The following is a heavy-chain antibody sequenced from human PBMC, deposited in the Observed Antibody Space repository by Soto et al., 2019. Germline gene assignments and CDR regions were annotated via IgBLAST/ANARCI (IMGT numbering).Heavy chain of an antibody. Sequence: QVQLQQWGAGLLKPSETLSLTCAVDGGSFSGCYWSWIRQPPGKGLESIGEINHSGSTNYNPSLKSRVTISVDASKEQLSLKLGSVTAADRAVYYCARGLNGVPVDNWFDPWGQGTLVTVSS. D-gene: IGHD2-8*01. CDR1: GGSFSGCY. J-gene: IGHJ5*02. CDR2: INHSGST. CDR3: ARGLNGVPVDNWFDP. V-gene: IGHV4-34*01.